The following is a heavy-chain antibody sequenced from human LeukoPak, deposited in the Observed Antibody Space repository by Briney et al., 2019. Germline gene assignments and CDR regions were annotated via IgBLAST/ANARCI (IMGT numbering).Heavy chain of an antibody. CDR2: IKQDGSEI. V-gene: IGHV3-7*01. CDR3: ARDPSSLRDSFDY. CDR1: GFTFSSYA. J-gene: IGHJ4*02. Sequence: PGGSLRLSCAASGFTFSSYAMSWVRQAPGKGLEWVANIKQDGSEIYYVDSVKGRFTISRDNAKNSLYLQMNSLRAEDTAVYYCARDPSSLRDSFDYWGQGTLVTVSS.